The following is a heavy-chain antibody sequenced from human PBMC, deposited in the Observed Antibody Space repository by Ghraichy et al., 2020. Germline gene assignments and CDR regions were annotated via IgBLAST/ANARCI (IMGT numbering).Heavy chain of an antibody. CDR3: ARARYFDWLSLDY. D-gene: IGHD3-9*01. Sequence: GGSLRLSCAASGFTFSSYWMSWVRQAPGKGLEWVANIKQDGSEKYYVDSVKGRFTISRDNAKNSLYLQMNSLRAEDTAVYYCARARYFDWLSLDYWGQGTLVTVSS. J-gene: IGHJ4*02. CDR1: GFTFSSYW. CDR2: IKQDGSEK. V-gene: IGHV3-7*03.